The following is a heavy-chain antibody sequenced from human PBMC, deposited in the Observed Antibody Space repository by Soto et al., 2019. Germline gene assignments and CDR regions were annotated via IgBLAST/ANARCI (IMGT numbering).Heavy chain of an antibody. CDR2: SSPRGDTI. V-gene: IGHV3-48*02. J-gene: IGHJ4*02. CDR3: AKGPHTNVGWPYYFES. D-gene: IGHD6-19*01. Sequence: AGWSLRLSFVASGFSFANSPMNWVRKTPGKGLEWIAYSSPRGDTIYYADTVEGRFTSSRDNARNTLSLHMRSLRDEDSALYYCAKGPHTNVGWPYYFESWGQGVPVTV. CDR1: GFSFANSP.